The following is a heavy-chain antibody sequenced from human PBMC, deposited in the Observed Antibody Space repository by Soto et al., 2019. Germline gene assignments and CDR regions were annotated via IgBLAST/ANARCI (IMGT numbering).Heavy chain of an antibody. CDR3: TRDASRDSSARGWFDP. CDR1: GFTFSSYT. D-gene: IGHD6-13*01. CDR2: ISSNSAYI. J-gene: IGHJ5*02. Sequence: GGSLRLSCAASGFTFSSYTMNWVRQAPGKGLEWVSTISSNSAYIYYTDALRGRFTISRDNAKNSLHLQMNSLRAEDTAVYYCTRDASRDSSARGWFDPWGPGTLVTVSS. V-gene: IGHV3-21*01.